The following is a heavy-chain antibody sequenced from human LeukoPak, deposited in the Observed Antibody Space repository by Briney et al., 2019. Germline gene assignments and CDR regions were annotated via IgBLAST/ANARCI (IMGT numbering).Heavy chain of an antibody. V-gene: IGHV4-34*01. CDR3: ARVTAAPYYMDV. D-gene: IGHD6-13*01. Sequence: SETLSLTCAVYGGSFSGYYWSWIRQPPGKGLEWIGEINHSGSTNYNPSLKSRVTISVDTSKNQFSLKLSSVTAADTAVYYCARVTAAPYYMDVWGKGTTVTVSS. CDR2: INHSGST. J-gene: IGHJ6*03. CDR1: GGSFSGYY.